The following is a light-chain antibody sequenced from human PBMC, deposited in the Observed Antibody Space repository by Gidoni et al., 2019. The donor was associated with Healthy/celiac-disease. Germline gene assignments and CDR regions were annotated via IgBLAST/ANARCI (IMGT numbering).Light chain of an antibody. CDR1: QSVSSSY. J-gene: IGKJ2*01. V-gene: IGKV3-20*01. Sequence: MVLTHSPGTLSVSPGERATPSCRARQSVSSSYLAWYQQKPGQAPRLLIHGASSSADGIPNRFRGSGSGADFTLTISLLEPEDFAVYYCQQYGSSPPYTFGQGTKLEIK. CDR2: GAS. CDR3: QQYGSSPPYT.